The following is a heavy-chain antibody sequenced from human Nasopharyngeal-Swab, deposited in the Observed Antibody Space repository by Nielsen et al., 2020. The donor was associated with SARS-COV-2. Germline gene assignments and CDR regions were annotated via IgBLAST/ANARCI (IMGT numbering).Heavy chain of an antibody. V-gene: IGHV1-18*01. J-gene: IGHJ4*02. CDR2: ISVYNGNT. D-gene: IGHD6-19*01. Sequence: ASVTVSCKASGYTFANYGVSRVRQAPGQGLEWMGWISVYNGNTGYAQNFQGRVTMTTDTSTNTGYLELRSLRSDDTAVYYCARGNGWYPDHWGQGTLVTVSS. CDR3: ARGNGWYPDH. CDR1: GYTFANYG.